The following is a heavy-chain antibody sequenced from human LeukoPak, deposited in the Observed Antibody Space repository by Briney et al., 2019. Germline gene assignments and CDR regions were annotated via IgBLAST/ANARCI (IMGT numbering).Heavy chain of an antibody. CDR3: ARDNFGHTYGYALDY. D-gene: IGHD5-18*01. CDR1: GFTFRSYW. Sequence: AGSLRLSCAASGFTFRSYWMSWVRQAPGKGLEWVANIKQDGSEKYYVDSVKGRFTLSRDNTKNSLYLQMNSLRAEDTAVYYCARDNFGHTYGYALDYWGQGTLVTVSS. V-gene: IGHV3-7*01. J-gene: IGHJ4*02. CDR2: IKQDGSEK.